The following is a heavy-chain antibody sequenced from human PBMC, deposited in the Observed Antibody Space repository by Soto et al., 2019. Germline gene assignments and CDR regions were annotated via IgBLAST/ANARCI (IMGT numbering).Heavy chain of an antibody. CDR1: GFTFSNAW. CDR2: IKSKTDGGTT. J-gene: IGHJ3*02. V-gene: IGHV3-15*01. Sequence: GGSLRLSCAASGFTFSNAWMSWVRQAPGKGLEWVGRIKSKTDGGTTDYAAPVKGRFTISRDDSKNTLYLQMNSLKTEDAAVYYCTTRDYSSWAAGRGAFDIWGQGTMVTVSS. D-gene: IGHD6-13*01. CDR3: TTRDYSSWAAGRGAFDI.